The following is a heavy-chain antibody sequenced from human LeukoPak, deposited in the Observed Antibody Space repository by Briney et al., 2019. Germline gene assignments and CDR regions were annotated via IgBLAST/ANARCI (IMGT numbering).Heavy chain of an antibody. J-gene: IGHJ3*02. Sequence: GGSLRLSCAASGFTFSRYGMHWVRQAPGKGLEWVAVIWYDGSNKYYAESVKGRFTISRDNSKKTLHLQMNSLRAEDAAVYYCARDPPMYYYDEPGSRDAFDIWGQGTMVTVSS. CDR3: ARDPPMYYYDEPGSRDAFDI. CDR2: IWYDGSNK. V-gene: IGHV3-33*01. CDR1: GFTFSRYG. D-gene: IGHD3-22*01.